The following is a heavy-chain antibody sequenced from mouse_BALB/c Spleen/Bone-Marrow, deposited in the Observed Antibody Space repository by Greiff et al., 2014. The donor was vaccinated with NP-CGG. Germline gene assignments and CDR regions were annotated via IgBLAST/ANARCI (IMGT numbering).Heavy chain of an antibody. D-gene: IGHD1-1*01. CDR3: ARIYYSGRGYFDY. V-gene: IGHV14-3*02. CDR1: GFNIKDTY. J-gene: IGHJ2*01. Sequence: VQLQQSGAELVKPGASVKLSCTASGFNIKDTYMHWVKQRPEQGLEWIGRIDPANGNTKYDPKFQGKATITADTSSNTAYLQLSSLTSEDTAVYYCARIYYSGRGYFDYWGQGTTLTVSS. CDR2: IDPANGNT.